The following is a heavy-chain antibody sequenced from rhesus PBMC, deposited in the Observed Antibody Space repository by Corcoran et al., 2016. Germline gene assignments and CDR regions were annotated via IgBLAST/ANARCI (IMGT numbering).Heavy chain of an antibody. CDR2: INGNRRST. CDR3: ARGYCTSTTCYMGGISSLDV. D-gene: IGHD2-2*01. J-gene: IGHJ5-2*02. Sequence: QVQLQESGPGLVKPSETLSLPCAVSGASTSSYWWNWIRQPPGKGLEWMGGINGNRRSTKHNPSRKSQVPISKDASKDPFSLKLSSVTAADTAVYYCARGYCTSTTCYMGGISSLDVWGRGVLVTVSS. V-gene: IGHV4-80*01. CDR1: GASTSSYW.